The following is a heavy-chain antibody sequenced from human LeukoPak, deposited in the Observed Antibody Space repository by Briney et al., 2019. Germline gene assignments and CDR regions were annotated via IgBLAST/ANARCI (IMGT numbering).Heavy chain of an antibody. CDR3: TTENSGTLDH. D-gene: IGHD1-26*01. CDR1: GFTVTNAY. Sequence: GGPLRLSCAASGFTVTNAYINWVRQAPGKGPEWVGLIKNKVDGDTTVYAAPVKGRFTISRDDPQNTVYLQMNSLKTEDTAVYYCTTENSGTLDHWGQGTLVTVSS. V-gene: IGHV3-15*01. J-gene: IGHJ4*02. CDR2: IKNKVDGDTT.